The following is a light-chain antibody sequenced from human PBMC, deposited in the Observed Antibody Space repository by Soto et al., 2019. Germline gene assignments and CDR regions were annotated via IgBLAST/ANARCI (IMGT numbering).Light chain of an antibody. J-gene: IGKJ1*01. CDR3: KQYNNWPLWT. V-gene: IGKV3-15*01. CDR2: GAS. CDR1: QSVSSN. Sequence: EIVMTQSPATLSVSPGERATLSCRASQSVSSNLAWYQQKPGQAPRLLIYGASTRATGIPARFSGSGSGTEFTLTISSLQSEDFAVYYCKQYNNWPLWTFGQESKADSK.